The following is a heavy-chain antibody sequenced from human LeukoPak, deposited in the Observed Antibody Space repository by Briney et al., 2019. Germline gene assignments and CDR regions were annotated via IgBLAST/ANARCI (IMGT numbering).Heavy chain of an antibody. Sequence: ETLSLTCAVYGGSFSGYYWSWIRQPPGEGLEWVATIGESGGSTYYADSVKGRFTISRDNSKNTLYLQMNSLRAEDTALYFCARGAFYDYWGQGTLVTVSS. D-gene: IGHD2/OR15-2a*01. CDR3: ARGAFYDY. CDR1: GGSFSGYY. J-gene: IGHJ4*02. V-gene: IGHV3-23*01. CDR2: IGESGGST.